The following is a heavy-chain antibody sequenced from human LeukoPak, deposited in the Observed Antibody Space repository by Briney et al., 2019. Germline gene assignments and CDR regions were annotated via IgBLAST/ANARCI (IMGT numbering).Heavy chain of an antibody. V-gene: IGHV3-23*01. J-gene: IGHJ4*01. CDR2: SSSSDDGK. Sequence: GGSLRLSCTASGLSLNSYAMSWVRQVPGKGLEWVSASSSSDDGKWYAESVRGRLTISRDTSKNTVYLQMNSLRVEDAGVYYCAKAPVTSCRGAFCYPFDYWGHGTLVTVSS. D-gene: IGHD2-21*01. CDR3: AKAPVTSCRGAFCYPFDY. CDR1: GLSLNSYA.